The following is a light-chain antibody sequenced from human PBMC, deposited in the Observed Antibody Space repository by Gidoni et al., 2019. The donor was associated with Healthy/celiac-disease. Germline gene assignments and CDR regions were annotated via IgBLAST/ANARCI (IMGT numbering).Light chain of an antibody. V-gene: IGKV3-15*01. J-gene: IGKJ1*01. CDR2: CAS. Sequence: EIVMTQSPATLSVSPGERATLSCRASQSVSSNLAWYQQKPGQAPRILIYCASTRATGIPARFSCSGSGTEFTLTISSLQSEDFAVYYCQQYNNWTFGQGTKVEIK. CDR1: QSVSSN. CDR3: QQYNNWT.